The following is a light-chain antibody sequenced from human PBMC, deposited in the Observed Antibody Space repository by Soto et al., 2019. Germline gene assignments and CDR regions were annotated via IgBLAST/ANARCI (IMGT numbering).Light chain of an antibody. CDR2: WAS. CDR3: QQYYKPPLT. Sequence: DIVMTQSPDSLAVSLGERATINCKSSQSVLYSSNNKNYVAWYQQRPGQPPKLLLYWASTRESGVPDRFSGSGSGTDFILTISSLQAEDVAVYFCQQYYKPPLTFGGGTKVEIK. V-gene: IGKV4-1*01. CDR1: QSVLYSSNNKNY. J-gene: IGKJ4*01.